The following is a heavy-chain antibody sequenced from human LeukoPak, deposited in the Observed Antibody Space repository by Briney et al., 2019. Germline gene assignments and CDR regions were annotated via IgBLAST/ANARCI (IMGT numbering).Heavy chain of an antibody. D-gene: IGHD5-24*01. CDR2: IYTSGST. CDR1: GGSISSGSYY. CDR3: ARGSRRWLQSGMDV. Sequence: ASETLSLTCTVSGGSISSGSYYRSWFRQPAGKGLEWIGRIYTSGSTNYNPSLKSRVTISVDTSKNQFSLKLSSVTAADTSVYYCARGSRRWLQSGMDVWGQGTTVTVSS. J-gene: IGHJ6*02. V-gene: IGHV4-61*02.